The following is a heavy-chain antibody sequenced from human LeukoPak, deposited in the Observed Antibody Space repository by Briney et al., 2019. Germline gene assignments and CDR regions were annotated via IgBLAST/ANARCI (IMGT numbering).Heavy chain of an antibody. D-gene: IGHD5-12*01. J-gene: IGHJ5*02. CDR1: GFTFSNYA. CDR2: ISGSGDST. CDR3: ARDQGGYLFDP. V-gene: IGHV3-23*01. Sequence: GGSLRLSCAASGFTFSNYAMRWVRQAPGKGLEWVSGISGSGDSTYYADSVKGRFTISRDNAKNSLYLQMNSLRAEDTAVYYCARDQGGYLFDPWGQGTLVTVSS.